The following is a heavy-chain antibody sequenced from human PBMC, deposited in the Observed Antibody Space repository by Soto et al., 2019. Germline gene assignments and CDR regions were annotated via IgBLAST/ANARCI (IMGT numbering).Heavy chain of an antibody. CDR1: GGSFSGYC. CDR2: INHSGST. CDR3: ARDSTVVTPGGFDY. Sequence: SETLSLTCAVYGGSFSGYCWSWIRQPPGKGLEWIGEINHSGSTNYNPSLKSRVTISVDTSKNQFSLKLSSVTAADTAVYYCARDSTVVTPGGFDYWGQGTLVTVSS. D-gene: IGHD4-17*01. V-gene: IGHV4-34*01. J-gene: IGHJ4*02.